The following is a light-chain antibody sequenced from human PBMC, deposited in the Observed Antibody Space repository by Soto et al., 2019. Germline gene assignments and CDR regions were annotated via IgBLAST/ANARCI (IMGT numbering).Light chain of an antibody. CDR3: QQYNIYPLT. V-gene: IGKV1D-16*01. CDR2: AAS. CDR1: QDINSW. J-gene: IGKJ4*01. Sequence: DVQMTQSPSSLSASAGDRVTITCRASQDINSWLAWYQQKPGNAPKSLIYAASSLQTGVPSRFSGSASGTDFTLTISNLQPEDSATYYCQQYNIYPLTFGGGTKVEIK.